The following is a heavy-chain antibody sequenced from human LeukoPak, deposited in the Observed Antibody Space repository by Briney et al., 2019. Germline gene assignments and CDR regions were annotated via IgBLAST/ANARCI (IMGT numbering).Heavy chain of an antibody. D-gene: IGHD5-18*01. CDR2: IYYSGST. V-gene: IGHV4-59*01. Sequence: SETLSLTCTVSGGSISSLYWSWVRQPPREGPEWVGDIYYSGSTNYNPSLKSRVTISVDTSKNQFSLKLSSVTAADTAVYYCARELWAGDTAMVFDYWGQGTLVTVSS. CDR1: GGSISSLY. CDR3: ARELWAGDTAMVFDY. J-gene: IGHJ4*02.